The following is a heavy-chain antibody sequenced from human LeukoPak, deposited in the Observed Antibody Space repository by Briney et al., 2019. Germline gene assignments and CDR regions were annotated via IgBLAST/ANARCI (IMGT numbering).Heavy chain of an antibody. CDR3: ARVAAEVVGVPGAIGFGWLRRDYYYMDV. Sequence: ASVKVSCKASGYTFTSYYMHWVRQAPGEGLEWMGVINPRGGSTSYAQKFQGRVTMTRGMSTSTVYMELSSLRSEDTAVYYCARVAAEVVGVPGAIGFGWLRRDYYYMDVWGKGTTVTVSS. J-gene: IGHJ6*03. CDR2: INPRGGST. CDR1: GYTFTSYY. D-gene: IGHD2-2*02. V-gene: IGHV1-46*01.